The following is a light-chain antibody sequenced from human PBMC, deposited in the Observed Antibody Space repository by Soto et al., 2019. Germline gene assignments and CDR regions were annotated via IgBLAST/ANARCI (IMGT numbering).Light chain of an antibody. Sequence: DSVWTQSQDTLSLSHVDRATLSCRASETVSSYLLWYQQKPGQDPRLLIYDASKRATGIPARFSGSGSETDFTLTISSLEPEDVGVYYCLHRMNWPLPFGQGTLLEIK. V-gene: IGKV3-11*01. CDR1: ETVSSY. J-gene: IGKJ5*01. CDR2: DAS. CDR3: LHRMNWPLP.